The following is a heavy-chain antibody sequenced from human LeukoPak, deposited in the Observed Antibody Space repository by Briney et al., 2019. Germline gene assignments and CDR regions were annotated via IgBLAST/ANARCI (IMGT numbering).Heavy chain of an antibody. V-gene: IGHV3-20*04. CDR2: INWSGDNT. CDR3: ARDRGSSWSLETFDY. Sequence: GGSLRLSCAASGFSFDDYGMSWVRQAPGKGLEWVSDINWSGDNTGYVDSVKGRFTISRDNAKNSLYLQMTSLRAEDTAVYYCARDRGSSWSLETFDYWGQGTLVTVSS. J-gene: IGHJ4*02. D-gene: IGHD6-13*01. CDR1: GFSFDDYG.